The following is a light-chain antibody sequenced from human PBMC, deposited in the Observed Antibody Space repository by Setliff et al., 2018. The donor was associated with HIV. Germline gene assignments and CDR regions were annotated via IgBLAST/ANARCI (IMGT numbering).Light chain of an antibody. CDR1: SNDVGAYNT. V-gene: IGLV2-14*01. CDR3: SSYTSSSTDV. J-gene: IGLJ1*01. Sequence: QSALPQPASVSGSPGQSITISCTGTSNDVGAYNTVYWYQQHPGEAPKLMIYDVSTRPSGVSNRFSGSKSGNTASLTISGLQTEDEADYYCSSYTSSSTDVFGTGTKVTVL. CDR2: DVS.